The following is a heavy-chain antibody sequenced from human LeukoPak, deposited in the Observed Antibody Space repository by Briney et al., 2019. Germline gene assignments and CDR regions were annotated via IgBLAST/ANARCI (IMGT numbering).Heavy chain of an antibody. Sequence: TGRSLRLSCASSGFTFDDYAMHWVRQARAKGLEGVSGVSWNSGTLGYVDSVKGRFPISRDNDKNYLYLQMNSLRADDTALYYCAKDRYYDSSGYSVFEYWGQGTLVSVSS. J-gene: IGHJ4*02. D-gene: IGHD3-22*01. CDR2: VSWNSGTL. CDR3: AKDRYYDSSGYSVFEY. CDR1: GFTFDDYA. V-gene: IGHV3-9*01.